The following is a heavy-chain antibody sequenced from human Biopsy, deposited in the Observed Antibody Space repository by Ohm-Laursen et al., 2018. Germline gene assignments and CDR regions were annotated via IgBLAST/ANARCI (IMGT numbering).Heavy chain of an antibody. V-gene: IGHV4-59*02. Sequence: SQTLSLTCTVSGDSVTKYYWSWIRQSPGKGLEWIGHVFDRGTTNYNPSVRSRVTMSEDTSKNQLSLTLGSVTAADTAVYYCARDLPSSYYYAMDVWGQGTTVTVSS. CDR1: GDSVTKYY. CDR3: ARDLPSSYYYAMDV. J-gene: IGHJ6*02. CDR2: VFDRGTT.